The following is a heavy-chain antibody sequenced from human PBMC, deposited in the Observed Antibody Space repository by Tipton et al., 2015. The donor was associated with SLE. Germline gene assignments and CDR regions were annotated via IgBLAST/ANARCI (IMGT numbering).Heavy chain of an antibody. Sequence: TLSLTCTVSGGSISSYYWSWIRQPAGGGLEWIGRIYTNENTNYNPSLKSRVTMSVDTSKNHFSLKPISVTAADTAVYYCAREFLNPVTTVHYYFDLWGRGTLVTVSS. V-gene: IGHV4-4*07. D-gene: IGHD4-11*01. J-gene: IGHJ2*01. CDR2: IYTNENT. CDR1: GGSISSYY. CDR3: AREFLNPVTTVHYYFDL.